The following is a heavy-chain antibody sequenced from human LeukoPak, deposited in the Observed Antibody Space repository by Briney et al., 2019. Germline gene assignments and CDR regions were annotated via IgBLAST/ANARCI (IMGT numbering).Heavy chain of an antibody. CDR3: ARDPYYYGSGSHEGFDY. V-gene: IGHV1-18*01. Sequence: GASVKVSRKASGYTFTSYGISWVRQAPGQGLEWMGWISAYNGNTNYAQKLQGRVTMTTDTSTSTAYMELRSLRSDDTAVYYCARDPYYYGSGSHEGFDYWGQGTLVTVSS. J-gene: IGHJ4*02. D-gene: IGHD3-10*01. CDR1: GYTFTSYG. CDR2: ISAYNGNT.